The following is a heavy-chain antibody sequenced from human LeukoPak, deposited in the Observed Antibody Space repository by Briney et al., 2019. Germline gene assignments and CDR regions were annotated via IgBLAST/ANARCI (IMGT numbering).Heavy chain of an antibody. CDR3: ARQVKYYYGSGSYPPRYYYYYMDV. V-gene: IGHV4-34*01. Sequence: PSETLSLTCAVYGGAFNGYYWSWIRQPPGRGLEWIGEINHSGSTNYNPSLKSRVTISVDTSKNQFSLRLSSVTAAGTAVYYCARQVKYYYGSGSYPPRYYYYYMDVWGKGTTVTVSS. D-gene: IGHD3-10*01. CDR2: INHSGST. J-gene: IGHJ6*03. CDR1: GGAFNGYY.